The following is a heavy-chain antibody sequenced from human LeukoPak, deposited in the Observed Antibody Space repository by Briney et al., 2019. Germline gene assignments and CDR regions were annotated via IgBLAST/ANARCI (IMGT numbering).Heavy chain of an antibody. CDR1: GGSFSGYC. D-gene: IGHD3-10*01. V-gene: IGHV4-34*01. Sequence: SETLSLTCAVYGGSFSGYCWSWIRQPPGKGLERVGEINHSGSTNYNPSLKSRVTISVDTSKNQFSLKLSSVTAADTAVYYCARGPRRYGSGSYYNYWGQGTLGPVSS. CDR3: ARGPRRYGSGSYYNY. J-gene: IGHJ4*02. CDR2: INHSGST.